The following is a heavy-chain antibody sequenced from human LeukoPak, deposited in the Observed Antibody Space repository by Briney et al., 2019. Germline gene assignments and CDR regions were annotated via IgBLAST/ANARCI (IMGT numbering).Heavy chain of an antibody. CDR2: VSDSDRT. CDR1: GFTFSRYA. J-gene: IGHJ4*02. D-gene: IGHD6-13*01. V-gene: IGHV3-23*01. Sequence: PGGSLRLSCAGSGFTFSRYAMSWVRQAPGKGLEWVSTVSDSDRTYYADSVKGRFTISRDNSKNTLYLQMNSLRAEDTGVYYCAIAAAGTNYYFDYWGQGTLVTVSS. CDR3: AIAAAGTNYYFDY.